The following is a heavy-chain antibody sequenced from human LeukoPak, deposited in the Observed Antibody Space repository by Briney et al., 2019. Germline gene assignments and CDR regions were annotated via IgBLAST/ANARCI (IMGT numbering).Heavy chain of an antibody. CDR1: GLTFSSYW. V-gene: IGHV3-7*03. Sequence: GGSLRLSCAASGLTFSSYWMSWVRQAPGKGLEWVANIKQDGSEKYYVDSVKGRFTISRDNAKNSLYLQMNSLRAEDTAVYYCARGGFLAYWGQGTLVTVSS. CDR2: IKQDGSEK. J-gene: IGHJ4*02. CDR3: ARGGFLAY.